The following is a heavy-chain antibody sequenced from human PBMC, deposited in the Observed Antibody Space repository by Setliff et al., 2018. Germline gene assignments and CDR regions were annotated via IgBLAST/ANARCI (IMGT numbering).Heavy chain of an antibody. CDR1: GYTFTSHI. CDR3: VRGGSGAFDP. V-gene: IGHV7-4-1*02. J-gene: IGHJ5*02. CDR2: INAGNGNP. D-gene: IGHD2-15*01. Sequence: ASVKVSCKASGYTFTSHIMHWVRQAPGQRLEWMGWINAGNGNPTYAQGFTGRFVFSLDTSLNTAYLQISSLEAEDTALYYCVRGGSGAFDPWGQGTLVTVSS.